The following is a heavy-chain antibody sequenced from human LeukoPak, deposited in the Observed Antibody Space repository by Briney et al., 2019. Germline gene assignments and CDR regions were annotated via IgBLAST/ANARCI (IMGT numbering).Heavy chain of an antibody. Sequence: ASVKVSCKASGYTFTSYDINWVRQATGQGLEWMGWMNPNSGNTGYAQKFQGRVTMTRNTSISTAYMELSSLRSEDTAVYYCARGVAYVSSGYRHYYYYMDVWGKGTTVTVSS. CDR1: GYTFTSYD. V-gene: IGHV1-8*01. D-gene: IGHD3-22*01. CDR2: MNPNSGNT. J-gene: IGHJ6*03. CDR3: ARGVAYVSSGYRHYYYYMDV.